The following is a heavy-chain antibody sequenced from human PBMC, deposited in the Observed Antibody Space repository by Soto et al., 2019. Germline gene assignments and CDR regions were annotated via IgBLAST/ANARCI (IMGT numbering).Heavy chain of an antibody. J-gene: IGHJ6*02. CDR1: GFSFSSYG. CDR2: ISFDGTNG. Sequence: QVQLVESGGGVVQPGRSLRLSCAASGFSFSSYGMRWVRQAPGKGLEWVAAISFDGTNGYYADSVKGRFTISRDNSENTLYLQMNSLRPEDTAVYYCAKDVNWELLPSTGMDVWGQGTTVTVSS. V-gene: IGHV3-30*18. D-gene: IGHD1-26*01. CDR3: AKDVNWELLPSTGMDV.